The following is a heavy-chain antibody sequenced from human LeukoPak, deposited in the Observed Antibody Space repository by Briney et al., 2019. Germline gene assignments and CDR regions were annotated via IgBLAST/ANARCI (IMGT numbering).Heavy chain of an antibody. V-gene: IGHV3-48*03. D-gene: IGHD4-23*01. CDR2: ISSSGSTT. CDR3: ARNSGSDSSDY. Sequence: RGSPRLSPAPSRFTLSSYEMNWVRQAPRTGVEWVSYISSSGSTTYYPASVKGRFTISRDNAKTSLYLQMNSLRAEDTAVYYCARNSGSDSSDYWGEGALVTVSS. J-gene: IGHJ4*02. CDR1: RFTLSSYE.